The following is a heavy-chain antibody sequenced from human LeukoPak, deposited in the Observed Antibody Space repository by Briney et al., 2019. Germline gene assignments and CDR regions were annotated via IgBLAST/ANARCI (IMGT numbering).Heavy chain of an antibody. CDR1: GFTFDDYA. J-gene: IGHJ5*02. V-gene: IGHV3-43*02. CDR3: ARSGATTDIVVVPAEINWFDP. Sequence: QSGGSLRLSCAASGFTFDDYAMHWVRQAPGKGLEWVSLISGDGGSTYYADSVKGRFTISRDNSKNSLYLQMNSLRTEDTALYYCARSGATTDIVVVPAEINWFDPWGQGTLVTVSS. CDR2: ISGDGGST. D-gene: IGHD2-2*01.